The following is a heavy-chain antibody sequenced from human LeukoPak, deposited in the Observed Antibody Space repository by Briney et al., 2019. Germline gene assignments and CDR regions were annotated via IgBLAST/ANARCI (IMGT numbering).Heavy chain of an antibody. D-gene: IGHD3-22*01. CDR3: ARVRGSGSQPFDY. Sequence: SGGSLRLSCAASGFTFSSYATHWVRQAPGKGLEWVAVISYDGSNKYYADSVKGRFTISRDNSKNTLYLQMNSLRAEDTAVYYCARVRGSGSQPFDYWGQGTLVTVSS. CDR1: GFTFSSYA. V-gene: IGHV3-30*04. CDR2: ISYDGSNK. J-gene: IGHJ4*02.